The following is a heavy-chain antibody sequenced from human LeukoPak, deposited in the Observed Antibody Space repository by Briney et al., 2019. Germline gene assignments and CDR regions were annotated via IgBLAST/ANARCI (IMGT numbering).Heavy chain of an antibody. CDR2: IYHSGST. CDR3: ARDFWYYYDSSGSESFQH. D-gene: IGHD3-22*01. V-gene: IGHV4-4*02. Sequence: KTSETLSLTCAVSGGSISSSNWWSWVRQPPGKGLEWIGEIYHSGSTNYNPSLKSRVTISVDKSKNQFSLKLSSVTAADTAVYYCARDFWYYYDSSGSESFQHWGQAPWSPSPQ. CDR1: GGSISSSNW. J-gene: IGHJ1*01.